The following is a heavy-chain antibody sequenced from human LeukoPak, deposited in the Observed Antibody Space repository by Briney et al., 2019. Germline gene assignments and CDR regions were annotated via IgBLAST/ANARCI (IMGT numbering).Heavy chain of an antibody. CDR3: AKEGAYPIITYDS. V-gene: IGHV3-7*01. CDR1: GFSFSRYW. Sequence: GGSLRLACAASGFSFSRYWMNWVRQAPGKGLEWVANIKGDGHEKNYVDSVKGRFSISRDNARNSLYLQMDSLRAEDTAVYYCAKEGAYPIITYDSWGQGALVTVSS. J-gene: IGHJ5*01. D-gene: IGHD3-10*01. CDR2: IKGDGHEK.